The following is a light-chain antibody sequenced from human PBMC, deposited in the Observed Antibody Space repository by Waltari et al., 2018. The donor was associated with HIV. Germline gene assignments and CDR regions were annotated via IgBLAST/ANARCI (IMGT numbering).Light chain of an antibody. V-gene: IGLV1-47*01. CDR1: SSNIGSNS. CDR2: RNT. Sequence: QSVLTQPSSASGTPGQRVTISCSGSSSNIGSNSVYWSQHLPGTPPKLRIDRNTQRPSGVPEGISGSKSGTSASLAISGLRSEEEAEYYCAAWDVMLSGLLLGGRTRLTAL. CDR3: AAWDVMLSGLL. J-gene: IGLJ2*01.